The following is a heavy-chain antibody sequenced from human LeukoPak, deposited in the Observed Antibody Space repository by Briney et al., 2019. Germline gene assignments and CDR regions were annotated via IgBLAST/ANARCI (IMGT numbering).Heavy chain of an antibody. CDR1: GGSFSGYY. Sequence: SETLSLTCAVYGGSFSGYYWSWIRQPPGKGLEWIGEINDSGSTNYNPSLKSRVTISVDTSKNQFSLKLSSVTAADTAVYYCASDAFDIWGQGSMVTVSS. V-gene: IGHV4-34*01. CDR3: ASDAFDI. CDR2: INDSGST. J-gene: IGHJ3*02.